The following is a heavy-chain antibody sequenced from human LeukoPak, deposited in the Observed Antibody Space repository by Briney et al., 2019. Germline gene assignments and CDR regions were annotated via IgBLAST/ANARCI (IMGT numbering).Heavy chain of an antibody. J-gene: IGHJ3*02. V-gene: IGHV3-23*01. CDR3: AKDRASYYDILTGYFDAFDI. CDR1: GFTFSTYA. D-gene: IGHD3-9*01. CDR2: ISATGSTT. Sequence: GGSLRLSCAASGFTFSTYAMTWVRQAPGKGLESVSLISATGSTTYYAESVRGRFTISRDNSKNTLYLQMNTLRAEDTAVYYCAKDRASYYDILTGYFDAFDIWGQGTMVTVSS.